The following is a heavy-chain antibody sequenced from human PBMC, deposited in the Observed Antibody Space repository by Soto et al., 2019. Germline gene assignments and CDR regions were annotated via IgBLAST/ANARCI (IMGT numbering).Heavy chain of an antibody. CDR1: GYTFTSYG. D-gene: IGHD3-22*01. Sequence: QVHLVQSGAEVKKPGASVKVSCKASGYTFTSYGISWVRQAPAQGLGRMGWISTFHDNTNYTQKVQGSVTMTTDTATSTAYMELRSLTSNDTAIDYYARDTHDTTGYPLDYWGDRNLGTLSS. CDR3: ARDTHDTTGYPLDY. J-gene: IGHJ4*01. CDR2: ISTFHDNT. V-gene: IGHV1-18*04.